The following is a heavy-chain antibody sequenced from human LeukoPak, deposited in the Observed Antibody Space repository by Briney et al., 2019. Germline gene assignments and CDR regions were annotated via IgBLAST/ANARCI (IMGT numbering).Heavy chain of an antibody. CDR3: ARVQVVSDF. V-gene: IGHV3-66*01. J-gene: IGHJ4*02. CDR1: GFSVIRNY. Sequence: GGSLRLSCAASGFSVIRNYMNWVRQAPGKGLEWVSVIYTNGTTYYADSVKGRFTISRDDSKNTLSLQMNSLRAEDTAVYYCARVQVVSDFWGQGALVTVSS. D-gene: IGHD4-23*01. CDR2: IYTNGTT.